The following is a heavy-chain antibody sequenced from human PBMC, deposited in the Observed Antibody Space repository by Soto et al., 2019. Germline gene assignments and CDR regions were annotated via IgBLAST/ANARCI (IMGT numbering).Heavy chain of an antibody. CDR3: VRDFLYAFDI. CDR1: QFSFSSYS. V-gene: IGHV3-48*01. J-gene: IGHJ3*02. CDR2: IGVSVTTI. Sequence: PGGSLRLSCAASQFSFSSYSMNWVRQAPGKGLEHISYIGVSVTTIYHADSVRGRFTISRDNGKDSLYLQMDSLRVEDTAVYYCVRDFLYAFDIWGQGTMVTVSS.